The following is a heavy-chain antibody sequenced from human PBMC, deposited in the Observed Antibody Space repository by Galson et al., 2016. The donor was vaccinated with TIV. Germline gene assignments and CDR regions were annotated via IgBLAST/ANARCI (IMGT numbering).Heavy chain of an antibody. Sequence: SCKASGYIFTSWYIHWVRQAPGKALEWVAIISYDGTIGTYADSVKGRFTISRDNSKNTLYLQMNSLRAEDTAVYYCAREEASGHDPFRVTIGFENWGQGTLVTVSS. D-gene: IGHD5-12*01. J-gene: IGHJ4*02. CDR1: GYIFTSWY. CDR3: AREEASGHDPFRVTIGFEN. CDR2: ISYDGTIG. V-gene: IGHV3-30*04.